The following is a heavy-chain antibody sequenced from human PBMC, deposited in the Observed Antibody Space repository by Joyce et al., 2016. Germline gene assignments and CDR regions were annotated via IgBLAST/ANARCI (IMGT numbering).Heavy chain of an antibody. D-gene: IGHD5-24*01. CDR2: IYTGGST. CDR1: GFSVSSNY. J-gene: IGHJ5*02. Sequence: EVQLVESGGGLIQPGGSLRLSCAASGFSVSSNYMTWVRQAPGKGLEWVAVIYTGGSTYYADCVKGRFTIARDNSKNTLYLQMNSLRAEDTALYYCASLRDAAWGQGTLVTVSS. V-gene: IGHV3-53*01. CDR3: ASLRDAA.